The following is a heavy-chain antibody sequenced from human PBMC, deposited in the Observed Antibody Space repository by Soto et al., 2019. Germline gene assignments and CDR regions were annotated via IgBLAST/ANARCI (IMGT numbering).Heavy chain of an antibody. CDR3: ASGSLNYDFWSGYSTGLDY. Sequence: SETLSLTCTVSGGSISSGGYYWSWIRQHPGKGLEWIGYIYYSGSTYYNPSLKSRFTISVDTSKNQFSLKLSSVTAADTAVYYCASGSLNYDFWSGYSTGLDYWGQGTLVTVSS. CDR1: GGSISSGGYY. J-gene: IGHJ4*02. CDR2: IYYSGST. D-gene: IGHD3-3*01. V-gene: IGHV4-31*03.